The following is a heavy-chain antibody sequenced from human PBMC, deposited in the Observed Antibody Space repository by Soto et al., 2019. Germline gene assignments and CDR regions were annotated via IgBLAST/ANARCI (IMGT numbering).Heavy chain of an antibody. J-gene: IGHJ4*02. CDR3: ARITAAGTSVDY. D-gene: IGHD6-13*01. CDR2: IYYSGST. CDR1: GDSISSGGYY. Sequence: SEALSLTCTVSGDSISSGGYYWSWIRQHPGKGLEWIGYIYYSGSTYYNPSLKSRVIISVDTSKNQFSLKLSSVTAADTAVYYCARITAAGTSVDYWGQGTLVTVSS. V-gene: IGHV4-31*03.